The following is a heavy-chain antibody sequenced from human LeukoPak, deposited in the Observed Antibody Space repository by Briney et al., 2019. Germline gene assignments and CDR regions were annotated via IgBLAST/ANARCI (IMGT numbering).Heavy chain of an antibody. CDR3: AREYSASEH. J-gene: IGHJ4*02. CDR1: GYTFVGYY. V-gene: IGHV1-2*02. Sequence: ASVKVSCKASGYTFVGYYLHSVRQAPGQGLEWMAWIDPYTGNTRYAQKFQGRITVTRDTSVSTTYMELTWLTSDDTARYYCAREYSASEHWGQGTLVTVSS. CDR2: IDPYTGNT. D-gene: IGHD5-12*01.